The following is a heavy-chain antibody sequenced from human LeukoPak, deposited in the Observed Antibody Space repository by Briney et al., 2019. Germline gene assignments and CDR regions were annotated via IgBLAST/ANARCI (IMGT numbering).Heavy chain of an antibody. CDR1: GFTFSSYE. Sequence: QTGRSLRLSCAASGFTFSSYEMNWVRQAPGKGLEWVSYIRSSGTTIYYADSVKGRFTISRDNAKNSLYLQMNSLRAEDTAVYYCARSYSSGWSDYWGQGTLVIVSS. D-gene: IGHD6-19*01. J-gene: IGHJ4*02. CDR3: ARSYSSGWSDY. V-gene: IGHV3-48*03. CDR2: IRSSGTTI.